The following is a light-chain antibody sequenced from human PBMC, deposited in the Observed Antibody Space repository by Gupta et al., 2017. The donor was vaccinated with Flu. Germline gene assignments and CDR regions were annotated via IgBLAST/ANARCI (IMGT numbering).Light chain of an antibody. J-gene: IGLJ3*02. Sequence: SVLTQPPSASGPPGQRVTISCSGSSSNIGSNTVNWYQQLPGTAPKLLIYSNNQRPSGVPDRFSGSKSGTSASLAISGLQSEDEADYYCAAWDDSRSGEVFGRGTKVTVL. CDR2: SNN. CDR3: AAWDDSRSGEV. V-gene: IGLV1-44*01. CDR1: SSNIGSNT.